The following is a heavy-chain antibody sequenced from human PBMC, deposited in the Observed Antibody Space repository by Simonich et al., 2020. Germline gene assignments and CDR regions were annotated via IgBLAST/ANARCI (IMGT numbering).Heavy chain of an antibody. V-gene: IGHV4-59*08. CDR2: LYYSGGT. CDR3: ARHDRWLQFYFDY. Sequence: QVQLQESGPGLVKPSETLSLTCTVFGGSISRYYWSWIRQHPGKGLDWIGYLYYSGGTNYNPSLKSRVTISVDTSKNQFSLKLSSVTAADTAVYYCARHDRWLQFYFDYWGQGTLVTVSS. J-gene: IGHJ4*02. CDR1: GGSISRYY. D-gene: IGHD5-12*01.